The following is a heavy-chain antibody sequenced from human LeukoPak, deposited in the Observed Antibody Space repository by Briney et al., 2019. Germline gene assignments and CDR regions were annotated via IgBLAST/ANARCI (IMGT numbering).Heavy chain of an antibody. CDR2: ISAYNGNT. Sequence: ASVKVSCKASGYTFTSYGISWVRQAPGQGLEWMGWISAYNGNTNYAQKLQGRVTMTTDTSTSTAYMELSSLRTEDTAVYYCARDEDTAMVTPTFDYWGQGTLVTVSS. D-gene: IGHD5-18*01. CDR3: ARDEDTAMVTPTFDY. CDR1: GYTFTSYG. V-gene: IGHV1-18*01. J-gene: IGHJ4*02.